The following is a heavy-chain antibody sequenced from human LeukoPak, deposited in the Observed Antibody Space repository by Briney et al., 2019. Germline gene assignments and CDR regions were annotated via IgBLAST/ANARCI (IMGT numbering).Heavy chain of an antibody. CDR2: ISSKGNVT. J-gene: IGHJ4*02. CDR1: RFTFSNYP. CDR3: ARESSGYHDY. V-gene: IGHV3-64*01. D-gene: IGHD3-22*01. Sequence: GVSLTLSCTASRFTFSNYPIHGLRQSPEKGLEYVSSISSKGNVTYYANSVKGRFTISRDNSKNTLYVQMGSLRPEDMPVYYCARESSGYHDYWGQGTLVTVSS.